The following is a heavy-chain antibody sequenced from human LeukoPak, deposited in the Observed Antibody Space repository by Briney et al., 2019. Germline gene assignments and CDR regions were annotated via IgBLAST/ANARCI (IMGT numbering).Heavy chain of an antibody. D-gene: IGHD1-1*01. CDR2: ISVSRGDA. V-gene: IGHV1-18*01. CDR3: VRDDWRGLGNRNDVANFDY. Sequence: VASVKVSCKASGYTFSSYGISWVRQAPGQGLEWMAWISVSRGDAQYAQKFQGRVTMTTDTSTSTAYMELRSLRSDDTAVYYCVRDDWRGLGNRNDVANFDYWGQGTLVTVSS. CDR1: GYTFSSYG. J-gene: IGHJ4*02.